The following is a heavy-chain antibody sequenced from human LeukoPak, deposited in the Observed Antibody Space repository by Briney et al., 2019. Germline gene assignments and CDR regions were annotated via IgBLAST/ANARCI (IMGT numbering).Heavy chain of an antibody. Sequence: ASVKVSCKVSGYTLTELSMHWVRQAPGKGLEWMRGFDPEDGETIYAQKVQGRVTMTEDTSTDTAYMELSSLRSEDTAVYYCATDSYQRGGGYYRYWGQGTLVTVSS. CDR1: GYTLTELS. CDR2: FDPEDGET. CDR3: ATDSYQRGGGYYRY. V-gene: IGHV1-24*01. J-gene: IGHJ4*02. D-gene: IGHD3-3*01.